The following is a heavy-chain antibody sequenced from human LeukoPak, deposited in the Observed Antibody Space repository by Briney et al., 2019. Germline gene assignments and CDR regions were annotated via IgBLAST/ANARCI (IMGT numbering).Heavy chain of an antibody. Sequence: PSETLSLTCGVSGDSISSGYYWGWIRQPPGKGLEWIGYIYYSGSTNYNPSLKSRVTISVDTSKNQFSLKLSSVTAADTAVYYCARDPYRSSGFDYWGQGTLVTVSS. D-gene: IGHD6-13*01. CDR2: IYYSGST. J-gene: IGHJ4*02. CDR1: GDSISSGYY. CDR3: ARDPYRSSGFDY. V-gene: IGHV4-61*01.